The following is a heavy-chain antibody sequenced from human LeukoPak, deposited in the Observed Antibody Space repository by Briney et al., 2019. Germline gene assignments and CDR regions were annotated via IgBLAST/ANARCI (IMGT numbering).Heavy chain of an antibody. CDR2: IWYDGSNK. J-gene: IGHJ4*02. Sequence: GGSLRLSCAASGFTFSSYGMHWVRQAPGKGLEGMAVIWYDGSNKYYADSAKGRFTISRDNSKNTLYLQMNSLRAEDTAVYYCARDRGAYGDYLPVDYWGQGTLVTVSS. CDR3: ARDRGAYGDYLPVDY. CDR1: GFTFSSYG. V-gene: IGHV3-33*01. D-gene: IGHD4-17*01.